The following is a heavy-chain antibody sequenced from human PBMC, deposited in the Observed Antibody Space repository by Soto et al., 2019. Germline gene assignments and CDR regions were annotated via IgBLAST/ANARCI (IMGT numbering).Heavy chain of an antibody. CDR1: GGSISSGGYY. Sequence: SVTLSLPCTVSGGSISSGGYYCSWIRQHPGKGLEWIGYIYYSGSTYYNPSLKSRVTISVDTSKNQFSLKLSSVTAADTAVYYCASAHNYFDSSPFYYGMDVWGQGTSVTVSS. CDR2: IYYSGST. D-gene: IGHD3-22*01. CDR3: ASAHNYFDSSPFYYGMDV. V-gene: IGHV4-31*03. J-gene: IGHJ6*02.